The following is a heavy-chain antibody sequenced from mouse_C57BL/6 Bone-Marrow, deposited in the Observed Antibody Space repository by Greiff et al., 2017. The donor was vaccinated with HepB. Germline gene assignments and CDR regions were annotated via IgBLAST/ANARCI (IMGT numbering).Heavy chain of an antibody. D-gene: IGHD1-1*01. J-gene: IGHJ3*01. CDR3: TVYGSSLFAY. CDR1: GFNIKDDY. V-gene: IGHV14-4*01. Sequence: LVESGAELVRPGASVKLSCTASGFNIKDDYMHWVKQRPEQGLEWIGWIDPENGDTEYASKFQGKATITADTSSNTAYLQLSSLTSEDTAVYYCTVYGSSLFAYWGQGTLVTVSA. CDR2: IDPENGDT.